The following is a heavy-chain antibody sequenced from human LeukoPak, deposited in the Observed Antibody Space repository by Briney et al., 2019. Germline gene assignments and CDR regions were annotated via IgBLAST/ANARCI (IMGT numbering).Heavy chain of an antibody. CDR2: ISGSGGST. CDR1: GFTFSSYA. Sequence: PGGSLRLSCAASGFTFSSYAMSWVRQAPGKGLEWVSAISGSGGSTYYADSVKGRFAISRDNAKSTLYLQMHSLRAEDTAVYYCAKDRGEYCSGGSCYHNWFDPWGQGTLVTVSS. D-gene: IGHD2-15*01. V-gene: IGHV3-23*01. J-gene: IGHJ5*02. CDR3: AKDRGEYCSGGSCYHNWFDP.